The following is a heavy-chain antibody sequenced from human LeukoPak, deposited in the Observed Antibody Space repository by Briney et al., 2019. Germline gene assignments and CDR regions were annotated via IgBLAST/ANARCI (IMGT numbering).Heavy chain of an antibody. J-gene: IGHJ4*02. CDR2: IRHVGCDK. Sequence: PGGSLRLSCAASGFTFSNYGMHWVRQAPGKGLEWVAVIRHVGCDKYYADSVKGRFTIYRDNSQNTMYLQMNSLRAEDTAVYYCARENDYALDYWGQGTLVTVSS. CDR3: ARENDYALDY. V-gene: IGHV3-30*12. D-gene: IGHD4-17*01. CDR1: GFTFSNYG.